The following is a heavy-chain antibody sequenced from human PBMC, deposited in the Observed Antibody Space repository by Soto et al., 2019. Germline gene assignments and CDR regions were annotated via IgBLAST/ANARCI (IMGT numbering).Heavy chain of an antibody. CDR2: SKSKSDGVTT. Sequence: GGSLCLSCAASGFSFSDAWMSWVWQAQGTGLDWVVRSKSKSDGVTTEYSAPVRSRFTSTTDDSKNTLYLQMHSPKTEDAAGYYCTTDLWRIAVVVGSTGYFNPWGQGTPVTVSS. D-gene: IGHD5-18*01. V-gene: IGHV3-15*01. CDR3: TTDLWRIAVVVGSTGYFNP. J-gene: IGHJ5*02. CDR1: GFSFSDAW.